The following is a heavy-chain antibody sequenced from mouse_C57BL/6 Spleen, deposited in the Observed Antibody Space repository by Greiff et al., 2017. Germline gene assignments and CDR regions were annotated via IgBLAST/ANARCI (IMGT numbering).Heavy chain of an antibody. J-gene: IGHJ2*01. CDR2: ISDGGSYT. CDR1: GFTFSSYA. V-gene: IGHV5-4*01. D-gene: IGHD2-2*01. Sequence: EVKLMESGGGLVKPGGSLKLSCAASGFTFSSYAMSWVRQTPEKRLEWVATISDGGSYTYYPDNVKGRFTISRDNAKNNLYLQMSHLKSEDTAMYYCARDPGYLYYFDYWGQGTTLTVSS. CDR3: ARDPGYLYYFDY.